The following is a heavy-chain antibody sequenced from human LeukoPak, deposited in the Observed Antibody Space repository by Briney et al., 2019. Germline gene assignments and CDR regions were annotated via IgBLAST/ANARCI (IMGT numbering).Heavy chain of an antibody. CDR3: AKDWSYDRVRDDAFDI. D-gene: IGHD1-26*01. Sequence: GGSLRLSCAASGFTFSSYWMSWVRQAPGKGLEWVANIKQDGSEKYYVDSVKGRFTISRDDAKNSLYLQMNSLRAEDTAVYYCAKDWSYDRVRDDAFDIWGQGTMATVSS. V-gene: IGHV3-7*03. CDR2: IKQDGSEK. CDR1: GFTFSSYW. J-gene: IGHJ3*02.